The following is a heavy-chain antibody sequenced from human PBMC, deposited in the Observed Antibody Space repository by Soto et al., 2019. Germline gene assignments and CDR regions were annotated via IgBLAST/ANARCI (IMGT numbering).Heavy chain of an antibody. CDR3: ASQGRWLPQSYFDY. CDR1: GGSISSSSYY. V-gene: IGHV4-39*01. J-gene: IGHJ4*02. Sequence: PSETLSLTCTVSGGSISSSSYYWGWIRQPPGKGLEWIGSIYYSGSTYYNPSLKSRVTISVDTSKNQFSLKLSSVTAADTAVSYCASQGRWLPQSYFDYWGQGSLVTVSS. CDR2: IYYSGST. D-gene: IGHD6-19*01.